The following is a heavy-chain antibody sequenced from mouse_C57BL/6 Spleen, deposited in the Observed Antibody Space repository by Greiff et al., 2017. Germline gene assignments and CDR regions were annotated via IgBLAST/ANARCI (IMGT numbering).Heavy chain of an antibody. CDR3: ARMNGRSY. D-gene: IGHD1-1*01. CDR1: GYTFTSYW. Sequence: VQLQQSGAELVRPGSSVKLSCKASGYTFTSYWMHWVKQRPIQGLEWIGNIDPSDSETHYNQKFKDKATLTVDKSSSTAYMQLSSLTSEDSAVYCCARMNGRSYWGQGTTLTVSS. V-gene: IGHV1-52*01. CDR2: IDPSDSET. J-gene: IGHJ2*01.